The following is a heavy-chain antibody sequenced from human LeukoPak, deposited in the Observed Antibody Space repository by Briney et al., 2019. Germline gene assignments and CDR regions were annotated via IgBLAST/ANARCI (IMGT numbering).Heavy chain of an antibody. CDR2: IHRGGNT. Sequence: PGGSLRLSCAASGFGVSTSYMSWVRQAPGKGLDWVSVIHRGGNTYYADSVKGRFTISRDNSKSTLYLQMNGLRAEDTAVYYCARDGPIEGATLFDFWGQGTLVTVSS. D-gene: IGHD1-26*01. CDR3: ARDGPIEGATLFDF. V-gene: IGHV3-66*01. J-gene: IGHJ4*02. CDR1: GFGVSTSY.